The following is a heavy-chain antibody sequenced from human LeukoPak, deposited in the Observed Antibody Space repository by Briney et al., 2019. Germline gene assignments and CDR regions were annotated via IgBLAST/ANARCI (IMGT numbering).Heavy chain of an antibody. CDR1: GFTFSSYW. CDR3: TRQMPAIRYFDF. J-gene: IGHJ4*02. V-gene: IGHV3-74*01. Sequence: GGSLRLSCAASGFTFSSYWMHWVRQAPGQGLVWVSLINTDGSSATYADSVKGRFTISRDNARNALYLQMNSLRAEDTAVYYCTRQMPAIRYFDFWGQGTLVTVSS. CDR2: INTDGSSA. D-gene: IGHD5-24*01.